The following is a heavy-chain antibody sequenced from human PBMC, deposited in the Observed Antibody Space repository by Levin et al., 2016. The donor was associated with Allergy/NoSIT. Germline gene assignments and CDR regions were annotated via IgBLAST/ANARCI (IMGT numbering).Heavy chain of an antibody. V-gene: IGHV3-23*01. D-gene: IGHD6-6*01. CDR3: AKAVGIAARRIYAFDI. J-gene: IGHJ3*02. CDR1: GFTFSSYA. CDR2: ISGSGGST. Sequence: GSLRLSCAASGFTFSSYAMSWVRQAPGKGLEWVSAISGSGGSTYYADSVKGRFTISRDNSKNTLYLQMNSLRAEDTAVYYCAKAVGIAARRIYAFDIWGQGTMVTVSS.